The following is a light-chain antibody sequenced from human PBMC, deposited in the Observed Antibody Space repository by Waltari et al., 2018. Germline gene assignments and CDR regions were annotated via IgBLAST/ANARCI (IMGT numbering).Light chain of an antibody. CDR2: EVS. CDR1: SSDVGGHNF. Sequence: QSALTQPPSASGSPGQSVTISCTGTSSDVGGHNFVSWYQQHPGKVPKLMIHEVSKRPAGVPVRVSGSKCGDTASLTVSGLQAEDEADYYCTSYAGSNILVFGGGTKLTVL. J-gene: IGLJ2*01. CDR3: TSYAGSNILV. V-gene: IGLV2-8*01.